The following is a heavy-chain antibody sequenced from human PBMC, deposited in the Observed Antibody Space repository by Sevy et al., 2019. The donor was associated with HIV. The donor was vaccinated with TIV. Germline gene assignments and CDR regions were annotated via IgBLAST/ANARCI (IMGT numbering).Heavy chain of an antibody. Sequence: GGSLRLSCVASGFTFNNFWMAWVRQAPGKGLEWFANIKPDGSESNHVGSVKGRLTIFRDNAKNSLYLQMNSLAAEDTAVYYCARDVGGGYFDYWGQGTLVTVSS. CDR1: GFTFNNFW. J-gene: IGHJ4*01. D-gene: IGHD3-16*01. V-gene: IGHV3-7*03. CDR3: ARDVGGGYFDY. CDR2: IKPDGSES.